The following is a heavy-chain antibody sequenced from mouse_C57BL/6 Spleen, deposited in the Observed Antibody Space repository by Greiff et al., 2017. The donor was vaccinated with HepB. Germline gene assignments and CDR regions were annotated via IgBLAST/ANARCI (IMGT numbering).Heavy chain of an antibody. CDR1: GYAFTNYL. J-gene: IGHJ3*01. CDR2: INPGSGGT. CDR3: ARRDYGSGFAY. Sequence: QVQLQQSGAELVRPGTSVKVSCKASGYAFTNYLIEWVKQRPGQGLEWIGVINPGSGGTNYNETFKGKATLTADKSSSTAYMQLSSLTSEDSAVYFCARRDYGSGFAYWGQGTLVTVSA. V-gene: IGHV1-54*01. D-gene: IGHD1-1*01.